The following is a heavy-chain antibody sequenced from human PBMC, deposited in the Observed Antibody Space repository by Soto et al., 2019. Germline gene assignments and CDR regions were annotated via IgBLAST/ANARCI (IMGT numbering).Heavy chain of an antibody. D-gene: IGHD6-25*01. V-gene: IGHV3-64*01. J-gene: IGHJ6*03. CDR2: ISSNGVGT. Sequence: EVQLAESGGGLAQPGGSLRLSCAASGFTLSGYAMDWVRQAPGKGLEYVSGISSNGVGTYYANSVQGRFTISRDNSKNTVYLQMGSLRREDMAVYHCARRARADFYYTDVWGKGTTVTVSS. CDR1: GFTLSGYA. CDR3: ARRARADFYYTDV.